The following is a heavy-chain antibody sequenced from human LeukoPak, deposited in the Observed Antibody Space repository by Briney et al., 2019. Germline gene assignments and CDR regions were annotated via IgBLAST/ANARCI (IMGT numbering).Heavy chain of an antibody. CDR2: ISYDGSKK. Sequence: PGRSLRPSCAASGFTFRTYGMHWVRQAPGKGLEWVAVISYDGSKKYYADSVKGRFTVSRDNSKNTLYLQMNSLRAEDTAVYYCAKDRSEYIWFFDLWGRGTLVTVSS. CDR3: AKDRSEYIWFFDL. CDR1: GFTFRTYG. J-gene: IGHJ2*01. V-gene: IGHV3-30*18. D-gene: IGHD1-1*01.